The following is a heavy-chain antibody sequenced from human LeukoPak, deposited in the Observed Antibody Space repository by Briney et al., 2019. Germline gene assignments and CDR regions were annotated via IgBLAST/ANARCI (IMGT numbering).Heavy chain of an antibody. CDR2: VDHTGGT. D-gene: IGHD2-15*01. J-gene: IGHJ4*02. CDR1: GGSFSDFY. CDR3: ARGKYYCSGDSCSPPFDY. Sequence: PSETLSLTRAVFGGSFSDFYWSRIRQTPGKGLEWIGEVDHTGGTKYNSSLKSRVTISVDTSKNQFSLKLSSVTAADTAVYYCARGKYYCSGDSCSPPFDYWGRGALVTVSS. V-gene: IGHV4-34*01.